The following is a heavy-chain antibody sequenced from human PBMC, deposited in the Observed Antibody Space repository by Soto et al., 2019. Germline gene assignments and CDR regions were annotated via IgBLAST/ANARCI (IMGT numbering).Heavy chain of an antibody. D-gene: IGHD3-3*01. J-gene: IGHJ5*02. CDR2: INHTGGT. V-gene: IGHV4-34*02. Sequence: QVHLQQWGAGLLKPSETLSLTCAVYGGSVNGYYWNWIRQRPGKELEWIGEINHTGGTHYNPSLKSRVTRSVDTSKNQFSLRLSSVTAADTAIYYCATRITVFGLLIPPFDPWGQGTQVTVSS. CDR3: ATRITVFGLLIPPFDP. CDR1: GGSVNGYY.